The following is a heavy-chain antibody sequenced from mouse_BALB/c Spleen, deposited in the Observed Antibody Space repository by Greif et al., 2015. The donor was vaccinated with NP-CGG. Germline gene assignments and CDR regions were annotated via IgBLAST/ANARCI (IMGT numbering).Heavy chain of an antibody. V-gene: IGHV1-14*01. D-gene: IGHD4-1*01. CDR3: ARELGTSAMDY. CDR2: INPYNDGT. CDR1: GYTFTSYV. Sequence: EVQLQQSGPELVKPGASVKMSCKASGYTFTSYVMHWVKQKPGQGLEWIGYINPYNDGTKYNEKFKGKATLTSDKSSSTAYMELSSLTSEDSAVYNCARELGTSAMDYWGQGTSVTVSS. J-gene: IGHJ4*01.